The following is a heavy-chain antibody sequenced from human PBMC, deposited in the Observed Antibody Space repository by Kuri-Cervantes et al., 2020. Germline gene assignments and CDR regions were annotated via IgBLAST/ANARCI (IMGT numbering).Heavy chain of an antibody. CDR2: IYHSGST. D-gene: IGHD6-13*01. V-gene: IGHV4-38-2*01. CDR1: GYSISSGYY. Sequence: SETLSLTCAVSGYSISSGYYWGWIRQPPGKGLEWIGSIYHSGSTYYNPSLKSRVTISVDTSKNQFSLRLNSVTAADTAVYYCARGRLVRNWFDPWGQGTLVTVSS. CDR3: ARGRLVRNWFDP. J-gene: IGHJ5*02.